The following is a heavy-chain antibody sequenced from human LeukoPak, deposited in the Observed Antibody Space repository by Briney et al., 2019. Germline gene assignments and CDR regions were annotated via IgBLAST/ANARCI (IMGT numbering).Heavy chain of an antibody. V-gene: IGHV3-15*01. CDR2: IKSKTDGGTT. Sequence: PGGSLRLSCAASGFTFSDAWMSWVRQAPGKGLEWVGRIKSKTDGGTTDYAAPVKGRFTISRDDSKNTLYLQMNSLRAEDTAVYYCARGGCSSTSCYIPVYWGQGTLVTVSS. CDR3: ARGGCSSTSCYIPVY. J-gene: IGHJ4*02. CDR1: GFTFSDAW. D-gene: IGHD2-2*02.